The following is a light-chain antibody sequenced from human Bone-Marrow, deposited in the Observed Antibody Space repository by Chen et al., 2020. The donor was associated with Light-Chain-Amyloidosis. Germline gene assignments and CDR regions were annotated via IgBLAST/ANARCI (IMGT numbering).Light chain of an antibody. J-gene: IGLJ2*01. Sequence: QTALTQPASVSGSPGQSITISCTGTSSDVGAYNYVSWYQQHPGKAPKLIIYDVNNRPSGVSSRFSGSKSGNTASLTISGLQAEDEADYYCSSYSTTSTDVAFGGGTKLTVL. CDR2: DVN. CDR1: SSDVGAYNY. CDR3: SSYSTTSTDVA. V-gene: IGLV2-14*01.